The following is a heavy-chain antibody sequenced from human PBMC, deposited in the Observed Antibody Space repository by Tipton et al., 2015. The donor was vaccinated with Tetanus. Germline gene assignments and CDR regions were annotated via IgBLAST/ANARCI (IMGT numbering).Heavy chain of an antibody. D-gene: IGHD3-10*01. V-gene: IGHV4-31*03. Sequence: TLSLTCNLSGASINAGGYLWTWVRQHPGKGLEWIGNIYYDTARTSHVPSLASRVSISVDASKNHFSLRLSSVTAADTAVYYCARDRGVRGGYYYYHGMDVWGQGTTVTVSS. J-gene: IGHJ6*02. CDR1: GASINAGGYL. CDR3: ARDRGVRGGYYYYHGMDV. CDR2: IYYDTART.